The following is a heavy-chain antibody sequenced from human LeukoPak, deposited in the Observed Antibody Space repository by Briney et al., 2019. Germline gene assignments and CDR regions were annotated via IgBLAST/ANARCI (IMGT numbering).Heavy chain of an antibody. D-gene: IGHD4-17*01. V-gene: IGHV4-59*08. CDR2: VYYSGST. J-gene: IGHJ4*02. CDR1: GGSISSYY. Sequence: SETLSLTCTVSGGSISSYYWSWIRQPPGKGLEWIGYVYYSGSTNYNPSLKSRVTISVDTSKNQFSLKLSAVTAADTAVYYCASGNYCDYVPGWDYWGQGTLVTVSS. CDR3: ASGNYCDYVPGWDY.